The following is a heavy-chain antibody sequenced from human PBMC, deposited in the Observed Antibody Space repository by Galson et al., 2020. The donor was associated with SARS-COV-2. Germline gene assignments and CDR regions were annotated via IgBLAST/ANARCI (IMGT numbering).Heavy chain of an antibody. Sequence: PTASVKVSCKVSGYTLTELSMHWVRQAPGKGLEWMGGFDPEDGETIYAQKFQGRVTMTEDTSTDTAYMELSSLRSEDTAVYYCATTSPIAAAGTWWFDPWGQGTLVTVSS. D-gene: IGHD6-13*01. V-gene: IGHV1-24*01. CDR2: FDPEDGET. J-gene: IGHJ5*02. CDR3: ATTSPIAAAGTWWFDP. CDR1: GYTLTELS.